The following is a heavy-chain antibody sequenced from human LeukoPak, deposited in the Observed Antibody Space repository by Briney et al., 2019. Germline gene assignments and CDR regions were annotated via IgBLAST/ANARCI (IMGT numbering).Heavy chain of an antibody. J-gene: IGHJ4*02. Sequence: GGSLRLSCAASGFTFSSYEMNWVRQAPGKGLEWVSYISSSGSTIYYADSVKGRFTISRDNAKNSLYLQMNSLRAEDTAVYYCARDPGYDYVWGSYRSFDHWGQGTLVTVSS. CDR1: GFTFSSYE. CDR3: ARDPGYDYVWGSYRSFDH. V-gene: IGHV3-48*03. CDR2: ISSSGSTI. D-gene: IGHD3-16*02.